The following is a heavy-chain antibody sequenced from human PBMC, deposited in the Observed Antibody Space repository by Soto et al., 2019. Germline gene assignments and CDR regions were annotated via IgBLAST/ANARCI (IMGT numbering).Heavy chain of an antibody. CDR3: ARRDYYSSASLTFDY. Sequence: QITLKESGPTLVKPTQTLTLTCTFSGFSLSTDGVGVGWIRQPPGKALEWLALVYWDDDTRYSPSLRNRLTITKDTSKNQVVLTMTDVDPVDTATYYCARRDYYSSASLTFDYWGQGTLVNVSS. V-gene: IGHV2-5*02. CDR2: VYWDDDT. J-gene: IGHJ4*02. CDR1: GFSLSTDGVG. D-gene: IGHD3-10*01.